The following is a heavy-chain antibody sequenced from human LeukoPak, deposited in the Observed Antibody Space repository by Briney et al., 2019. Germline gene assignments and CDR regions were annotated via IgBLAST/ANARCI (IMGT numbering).Heavy chain of an antibody. CDR1: GYTFTSYG. Sequence: ASVKVSCKASGYTFTSYGISWVRQAPGQGLEWMGWISAYNGNTNYAQKLQGRVTMTTDTSTSTAYMELSSLRSEDTAVYYCARGLLGNWNYGDNWFDPWGQGTLVTVSS. CDR2: ISAYNGNT. V-gene: IGHV1-18*01. D-gene: IGHD1-7*01. J-gene: IGHJ5*02. CDR3: ARGLLGNWNYGDNWFDP.